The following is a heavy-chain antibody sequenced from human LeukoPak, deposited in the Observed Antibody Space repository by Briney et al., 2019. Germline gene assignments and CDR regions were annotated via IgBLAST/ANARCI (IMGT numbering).Heavy chain of an antibody. V-gene: IGHV1-69*13. CDR3: ARDRGYCTNGVCYQFFDY. Sequence: SVKVSCKASGGTFSSYAISWVRQAPGQGLEWMGGIIPIFGTANYAQKFQGRVTITADESTSTAYMELSSLRSEDTAVYYCARDRGYCTNGVCYQFFDYWGQGTLVTVSS. CDR2: IIPIFGTA. D-gene: IGHD2-8*01. J-gene: IGHJ4*02. CDR1: GGTFSSYA.